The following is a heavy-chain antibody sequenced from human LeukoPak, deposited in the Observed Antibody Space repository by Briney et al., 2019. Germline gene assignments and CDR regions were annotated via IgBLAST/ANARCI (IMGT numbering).Heavy chain of an antibody. J-gene: IGHJ5*02. D-gene: IGHD2-15*01. Sequence: VASVKVSCKASGGTFSSYAVSWVRQAPGQGLEWMGGIIPIFGTANYAQKFQGRVTITADESTSTAYMELSSLRSEDTAVYYCARAPYCSGGSCYSGGFHWFDPWGQGTLVTVSS. V-gene: IGHV1-69*13. CDR3: ARAPYCSGGSCYSGGFHWFDP. CDR2: IIPIFGTA. CDR1: GGTFSSYA.